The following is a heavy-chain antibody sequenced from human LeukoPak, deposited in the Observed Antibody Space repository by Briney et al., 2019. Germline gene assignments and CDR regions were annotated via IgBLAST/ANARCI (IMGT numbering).Heavy chain of an antibody. V-gene: IGHV3-33*01. D-gene: IGHD3-10*01. J-gene: IGHJ6*02. CDR2: IYYDGSGS. CDR3: ARYYGSGRGYYGLGV. CDR1: GFTFNSYG. Sequence: GGSLRLSCAASGFTFNSYGMHWVRQAPGKGLEWVAVIYYDGSGSYYGDSVKGRFTISRDNSKNTLYLQMNSLRAEDTAVYYCARYYGSGRGYYGLGVWGQGTTVTVSS.